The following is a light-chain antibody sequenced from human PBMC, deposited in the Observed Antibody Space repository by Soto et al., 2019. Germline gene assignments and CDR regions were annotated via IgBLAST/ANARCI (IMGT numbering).Light chain of an antibody. CDR2: DVT. CDR3: SSYAGSNNWV. J-gene: IGLJ3*02. CDR1: SSDVGGDDY. V-gene: IGLV2-8*01. Sequence: QSALTQPPSASGSPGQSVTISCTGTSSDVGGDDYVSWYQHHPGKAPKLMIYDVTKRPSGVPDRFSGSKSGNTASLTVSGLQAEDEADYYCSSYAGSNNWVFGGGTQLTVL.